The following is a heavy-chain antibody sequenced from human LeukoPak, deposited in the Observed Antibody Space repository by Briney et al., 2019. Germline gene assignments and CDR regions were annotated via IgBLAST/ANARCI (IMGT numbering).Heavy chain of an antibody. CDR3: ARGSTVKTFDY. J-gene: IGHJ4*02. CDR1: GFTFSSYG. CDR2: ISNSGGST. Sequence: GGTLRLSCAASGFTFSSYGMSWVRQAPGKGLEWVSSISNSGGSTYYADSVKGRFTISRDNSKNTLYLQMNSLRAEDTAVYYCARGSTVKTFDYWGQGTLVTVSS. V-gene: IGHV3-23*01. D-gene: IGHD4-17*01.